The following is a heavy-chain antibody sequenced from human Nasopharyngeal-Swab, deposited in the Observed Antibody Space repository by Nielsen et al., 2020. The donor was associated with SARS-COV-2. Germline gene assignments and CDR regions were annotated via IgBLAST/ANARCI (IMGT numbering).Heavy chain of an antibody. Sequence: VRQAPGKGLEWVGRIGDKDHNYATTYGASVQGRFTISRDDSKNTAFLQMDSLKTEDTALYYCTTDFYFDYWGQGTLVTASS. CDR2: IGDKDHNYAT. J-gene: IGHJ4*02. V-gene: IGHV3-73*01. CDR3: TTDFYFDY.